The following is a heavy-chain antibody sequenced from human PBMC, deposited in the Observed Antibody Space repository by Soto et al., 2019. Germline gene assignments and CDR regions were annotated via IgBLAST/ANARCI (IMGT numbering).Heavy chain of an antibody. CDR1: GGTFSSYT. CDR2: IIPIFGTA. CDR3: ARGNHRWLQLWYFDL. J-gene: IGHJ2*01. V-gene: IGHV1-69*12. D-gene: IGHD5-12*01. Sequence: QVQLVQSGAEVKKPGSSVTVSCKASGGTFSSYTISWVRQAPGQGLEWMGGIIPIFGTANYAQKFQGRVTIAADESTSTAYMGLSSLRAEGTAVYYCARGNHRWLQLWYFDLWGRGTLVTVSS.